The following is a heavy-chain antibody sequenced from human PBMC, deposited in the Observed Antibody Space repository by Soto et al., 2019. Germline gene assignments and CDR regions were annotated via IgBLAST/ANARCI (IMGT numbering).Heavy chain of an antibody. J-gene: IGHJ5*02. D-gene: IGHD3-3*01. Sequence: ASVKVSCKAPGDTFTSYYLNWGRQAPGQGLEWMGVINPHGGSTKYAQKLQGRVTMTRDTSRSKVYMELRSLRSDDTAIYYCARSSGGNFGIIIEGSNWFDPWGQGTLVTVSS. CDR3: ARSSGGNFGIIIEGSNWFDP. V-gene: IGHV1-46*01. CDR2: INPHGGST. CDR1: GDTFTSYY.